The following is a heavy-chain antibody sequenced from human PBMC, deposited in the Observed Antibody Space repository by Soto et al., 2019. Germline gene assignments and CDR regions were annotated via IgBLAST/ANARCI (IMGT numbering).Heavy chain of an antibody. D-gene: IGHD3-22*01. CDR1: GYTFINYG. CDR3: AREDDSSGYYADY. J-gene: IGHJ4*02. Sequence: GASVKVSCKASGYTFINYGIHWVRQAPGQRLEWMGWINCGSDNTKYSQKLQGRVTINRDTSASTAYMELSSLRSEDTAVYYCAREDDSSGYYADYWGQGTLVTVS. CDR2: INCGSDNT. V-gene: IGHV1-3*01.